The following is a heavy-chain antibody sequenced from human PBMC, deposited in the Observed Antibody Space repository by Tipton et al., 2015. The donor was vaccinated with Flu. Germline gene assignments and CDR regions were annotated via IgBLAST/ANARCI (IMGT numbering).Heavy chain of an antibody. Sequence: LTCTVSGGSISSGSYYWSWIRQPAGKGLEWIGRIYTSGSTNYNPSLKSRVTISVDTSKNQFSLKLSSVTAADTAVYYCARAGWLLPFDYWGQGTLVTVSS. J-gene: IGHJ4*02. CDR2: IYTSGST. D-gene: IGHD3-22*01. CDR1: GGSISSGSYY. V-gene: IGHV4-61*02. CDR3: ARAGWLLPFDY.